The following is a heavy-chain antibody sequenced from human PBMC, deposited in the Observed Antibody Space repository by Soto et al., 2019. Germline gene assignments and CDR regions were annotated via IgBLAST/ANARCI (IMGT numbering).Heavy chain of an antibody. CDR1: GGTFSSYA. CDR3: ARTMNYYDSSGYYQALTPFDY. CDR2: IIPIFGTA. Sequence: QVQLVQSGAEVKKPGSSVKVSCKASGGTFSSYAISWVRQAPGQGLEWMGGIIPIFGTANYAQKFQGRVTITADKSPSTGYMELSSLRSEDKAVYYCARTMNYYDSSGYYQALTPFDYWGQGTLVTVSS. V-gene: IGHV1-69*06. D-gene: IGHD3-22*01. J-gene: IGHJ4*02.